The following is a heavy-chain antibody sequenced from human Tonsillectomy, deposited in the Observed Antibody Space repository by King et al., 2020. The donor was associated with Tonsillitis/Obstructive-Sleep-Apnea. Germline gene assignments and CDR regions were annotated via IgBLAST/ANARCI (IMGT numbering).Heavy chain of an antibody. CDR2: ISYDGSNK. D-gene: IGHD3-10*01. CDR3: AKDPTAYYGSGDDY. J-gene: IGHJ4*02. Sequence: VQLVESGGGVVQPGRSLRLSCAASGFTFSSYGMHWVRQAPGKGLEGVAVISYDGSNKYYADSVKGRFTISRDNSKNTLYLQMNSLRAEDTAVYYCAKDPTAYYGSGDDYWGQGTLVTVSS. CDR1: GFTFSSYG. V-gene: IGHV3-30*18.